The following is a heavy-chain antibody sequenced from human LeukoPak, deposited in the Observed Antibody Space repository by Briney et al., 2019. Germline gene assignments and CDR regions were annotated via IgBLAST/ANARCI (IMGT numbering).Heavy chain of an antibody. J-gene: IGHJ3*02. CDR3: AREESRGSITTFHDAFHM. Sequence: GASVTVSCTTSGGTFSDYALSWVRQAPGQGLEWLGGIIPVFGTANYPQKFQGRVTMTADESTSTAYMELRGLRTEDTAVYYCAREESRGSITTFHDAFHMWGQGTMVTVSS. V-gene: IGHV1-69*13. D-gene: IGHD3-10*01. CDR2: IIPVFGTA. CDR1: GGTFSDYA.